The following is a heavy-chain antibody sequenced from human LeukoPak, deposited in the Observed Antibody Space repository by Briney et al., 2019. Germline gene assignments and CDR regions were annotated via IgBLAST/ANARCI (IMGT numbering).Heavy chain of an antibody. Sequence: SETLSLTCTVSGGSISSYYWSWVRQPPGKGLEWIGYIYYSGSTNYNPSLKSRVTISVDPSKNQFSLKLSSVTAADTAVYYCARSPSMVRGVIYWFDPWGQGTLVTVSS. J-gene: IGHJ5*02. CDR3: ARSPSMVRGVIYWFDP. CDR2: IYYSGST. V-gene: IGHV4-59*01. CDR1: GGSISSYY. D-gene: IGHD3-10*01.